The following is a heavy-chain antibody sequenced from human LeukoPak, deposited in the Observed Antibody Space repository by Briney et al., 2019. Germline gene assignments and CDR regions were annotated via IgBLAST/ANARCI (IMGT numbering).Heavy chain of an antibody. Sequence: SETLSLTCTVSGDSIGSYYWSWIRQPPGKGLEWIGEINHSGSSNYNSSLKSRVTISVDTSKNQFSLKLSSVTAADTAVYYCARGEDGDYYFQHWGQGTLVTVSS. V-gene: IGHV4-34*01. CDR3: ARGEDGDYYFQH. D-gene: IGHD4-17*01. CDR2: INHSGSS. CDR1: GDSIGSYY. J-gene: IGHJ1*01.